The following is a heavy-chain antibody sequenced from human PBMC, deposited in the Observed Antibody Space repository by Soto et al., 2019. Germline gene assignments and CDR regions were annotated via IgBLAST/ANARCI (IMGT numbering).Heavy chain of an antibody. CDR1: GGSISRGGYY. CDR3: ARLTAGTTQFDY. Sequence: SETLSLNWTVSGGSISRGGYYRSWNRQHPGKGLEWIGYIYYSGSTYYNPSLKSRVTISVDTSKNQFSLKLSSVTAADTAVYYCARLTAGTTQFDYWGQGTLVTVSS. CDR2: IYYSGST. D-gene: IGHD1-7*01. J-gene: IGHJ4*02. V-gene: IGHV4-31*02.